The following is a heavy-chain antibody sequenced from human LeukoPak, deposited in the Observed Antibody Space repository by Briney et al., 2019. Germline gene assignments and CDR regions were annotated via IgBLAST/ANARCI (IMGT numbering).Heavy chain of an antibody. D-gene: IGHD3-10*01. CDR2: IDWDDDK. V-gene: IGHV2-70*11. Sequence: TLSLTCTVSGGSINRSNYYWGWIRQPPGKALEWLARIDWDDDKYYSTSLKTRLTISKDTSKNQVVLTMTNMDPVDTATYYCARDYYGSGSYYNLDIWGQGTMVTVSS. J-gene: IGHJ3*02. CDR1: GGSINRSNYY. CDR3: ARDYYGSGSYYNLDI.